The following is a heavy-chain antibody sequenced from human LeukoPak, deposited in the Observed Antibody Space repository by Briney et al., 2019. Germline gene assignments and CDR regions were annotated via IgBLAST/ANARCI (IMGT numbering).Heavy chain of an antibody. CDR1: GGSFSGYY. D-gene: IGHD5-24*01. V-gene: IGHV4-34*01. J-gene: IGHJ4*02. CDR2: INHSGST. Sequence: PSETLSLTCAVYGGSFSGYYWSWIRQPPGKGLEWIGEINHSGSTNYNPSLKSRVTISVDTSKNQFSLKLSSVTAADTAVYYCARGRPRVMATYYLDYWGQGTLVTVSS. CDR3: ARGRPRVMATYYLDY.